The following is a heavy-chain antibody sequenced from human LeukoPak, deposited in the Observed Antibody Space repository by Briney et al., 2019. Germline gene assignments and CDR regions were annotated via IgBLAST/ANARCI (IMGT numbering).Heavy chain of an antibody. CDR1: GGSISSYY. CDR3: ARRRSDGYNAAYYFDY. D-gene: IGHD5-24*01. V-gene: IGHV4-59*01. CDR2: IYYSGST. Sequence: PSETLSLTCTVSGGSISSYYWSWIRQPPGKGLEWIGYIYYSGSTNYNPSLKSRVTISVDTSKNQFSLKLSSVTAADTAVYYCARRRSDGYNAAYYFDYWGQGTLVTVSS. J-gene: IGHJ4*02.